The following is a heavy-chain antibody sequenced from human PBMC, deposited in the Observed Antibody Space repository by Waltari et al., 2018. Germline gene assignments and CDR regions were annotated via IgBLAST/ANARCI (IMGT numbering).Heavy chain of an antibody. V-gene: IGHV3-53*01. CDR3: ARGHTISGGDYMDV. J-gene: IGHJ6*03. D-gene: IGHD3-3*01. Sequence: EVQLVESGGGLIQPGGSLRLSCAVSGFTVSHNYMSWVRRAPGKGLGWVSVIYTVGSTFYADSVRGRFTISRDNSMNTLFLQMNSLRGEDTAVYYCARGHTISGGDYMDVWGKGTTVIVSS. CDR1: GFTVSHNY. CDR2: IYTVGST.